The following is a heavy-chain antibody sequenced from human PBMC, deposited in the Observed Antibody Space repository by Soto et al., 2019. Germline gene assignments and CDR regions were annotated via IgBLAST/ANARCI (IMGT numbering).Heavy chain of an antibody. CDR3: ARDQKRLSDILTGYMGRSYYYYGMDV. J-gene: IGHJ6*02. CDR2: INPNSGGT. Sequence: ASVKVSCKASGYTFTGYYMHWVRQAPGQGLEWMGWINPNSGGTNYAQKFQGRVTMTRDTSISTAYMELSRLRSDDTVVYYCARDQKRLSDILTGYMGRSYYYYGMDVWGQGTMVTVSS. V-gene: IGHV1-2*02. D-gene: IGHD3-9*01. CDR1: GYTFTGYY.